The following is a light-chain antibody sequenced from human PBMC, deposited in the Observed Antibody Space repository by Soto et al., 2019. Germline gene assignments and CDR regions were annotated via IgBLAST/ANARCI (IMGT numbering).Light chain of an antibody. CDR3: QQYDTSPRT. CDR2: GAS. Sequence: EIVLTQSPGTLSLSPGERATLSCRASQSVSSNYLAWYQQKRGQAPRLLIYGASSRATGIPTRFSGSGSGTDFTLTISRLEPEDFAVYSCQQYDTSPRTFGQRTKVEI. CDR1: QSVSSNY. V-gene: IGKV3-20*01. J-gene: IGKJ1*01.